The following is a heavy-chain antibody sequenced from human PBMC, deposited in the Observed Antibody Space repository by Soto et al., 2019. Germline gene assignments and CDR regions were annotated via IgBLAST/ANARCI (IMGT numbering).Heavy chain of an antibody. Sequence: GGPLRLSCAASGFTFSSYAMHWVRQAPGKVLEWVAVISYDGSNKYYADSVKGRFTISRDNSKNTLYLQMNSLRAEDTAVYYCARGACSSTSCPTPYYYHGMDVWGPGTKVTASS. J-gene: IGHJ6*02. V-gene: IGHV3-30-3*01. CDR3: ARGACSSTSCPTPYYYHGMDV. CDR1: GFTFSSYA. D-gene: IGHD2-2*01. CDR2: ISYDGSNK.